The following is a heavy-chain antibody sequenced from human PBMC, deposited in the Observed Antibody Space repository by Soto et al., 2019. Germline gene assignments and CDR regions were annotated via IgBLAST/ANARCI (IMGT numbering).Heavy chain of an antibody. J-gene: IGHJ5*02. D-gene: IGHD2-2*01. Sequence: EVQLLESGGGLVQPGGSLRLSCAASGFTFSSYAMSWVRQAPGKGLEWVSAISGSGGSTYYADSVKGRFTIAKDNSKQSLYLQMNSLRAEDTAGYYCGLVPAAKLDPSCQGTLVAVAA. CDR2: ISGSGGST. CDR1: GFTFSSYA. CDR3: GLVPAAKLDP. V-gene: IGHV3-23*01.